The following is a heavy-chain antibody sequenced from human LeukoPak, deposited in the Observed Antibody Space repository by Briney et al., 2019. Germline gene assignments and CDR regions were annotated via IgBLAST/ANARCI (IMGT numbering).Heavy chain of an antibody. CDR2: ISSSSSYI. J-gene: IGHJ5*02. D-gene: IGHD4-23*01. V-gene: IGHV3-21*01. Sequence: PGGSLRLSCAASGFTFSSYSMNWVRQAPGKGLEWVSSISSSSSYIYYADSVKGRFTISRDNAKNSLYLQMNSLRAEDTAVYYCARAPYGGKGLSHRNWFDPWGQGTLVTVSS. CDR3: ARAPYGGKGLSHRNWFDP. CDR1: GFTFSSYS.